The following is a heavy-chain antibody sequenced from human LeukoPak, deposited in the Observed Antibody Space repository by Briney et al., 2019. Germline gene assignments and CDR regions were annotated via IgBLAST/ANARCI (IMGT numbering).Heavy chain of an antibody. CDR2: IYYSGST. J-gene: IGHJ5*02. D-gene: IGHD2-2*01. CDR1: GGSISSYY. V-gene: IGHV4-59*08. CDR3: ARQGDPDQLLHWFDP. Sequence: SETLSLTCTVSGGSISSYYWSWIRQPPGKGLEWIGYIYYSGSTNYNPSLKSRVTISVDTSRNQFSLKLSSVTAADTAVYYCARQGDPDQLLHWFDPGGQGTLVTVSS.